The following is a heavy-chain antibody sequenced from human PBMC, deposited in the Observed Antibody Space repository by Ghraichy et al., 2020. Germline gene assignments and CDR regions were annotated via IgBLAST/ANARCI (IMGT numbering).Heavy chain of an antibody. CDR2: ISSSSSYI. V-gene: IGHV3-21*01. CDR1: GFTFSSYS. D-gene: IGHD2-2*01. Sequence: LSLTCAASGFTFSSYSMNWVRQAPGKGLEWVSSISSSSSYIYYADSVKGRFTISRDNAKNSLYLQMNSLRAEDTAVYYCARDCSGSTSCYATDYWGQGTLVTVSS. CDR3: ARDCSGSTSCYATDY. J-gene: IGHJ4*02.